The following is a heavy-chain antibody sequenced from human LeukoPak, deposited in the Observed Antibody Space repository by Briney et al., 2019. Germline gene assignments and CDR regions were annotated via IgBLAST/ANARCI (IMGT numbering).Heavy chain of an antibody. CDR1: GYTFTSYD. V-gene: IGHV1-8*01. J-gene: IGHJ6*02. Sequence: ASVKVSCKASGYTFTSYDINWVRQATGQGLEWMGWMNPNSGNTGYAQKFQGRVTMTRNTSISTAYMELSSLRSEDTAVYYCARDYCGGDCYSGYYYGMDVWGQGTTVTVSS. CDR3: ARDYCGGDCYSGYYYGMDV. CDR2: MNPNSGNT. D-gene: IGHD2-21*02.